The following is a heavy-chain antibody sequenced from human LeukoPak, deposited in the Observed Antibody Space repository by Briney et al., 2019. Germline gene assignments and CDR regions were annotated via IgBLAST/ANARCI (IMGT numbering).Heavy chain of an antibody. CDR3: ARGELIQWELLGFGY. CDR2: IYHSGST. Sequence: SETLSLTCAVYGGSLNGYYWGWIRQPPGKGLEWIGSIYHSGSTYYNPSLKSRVTISVDTSKNQFSLKLSSVTAADTAVYYCARGELIQWELLGFGYWGQGTLVTVSS. CDR1: GGSLNGYY. J-gene: IGHJ4*02. D-gene: IGHD1-26*01. V-gene: IGHV4-38-2*01.